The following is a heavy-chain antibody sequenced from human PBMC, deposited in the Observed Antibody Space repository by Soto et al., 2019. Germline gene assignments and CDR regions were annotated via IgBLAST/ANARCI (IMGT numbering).Heavy chain of an antibody. J-gene: IGHJ5*02. CDR3: ARRTGSFRLGYWFDP. V-gene: IGHV4-34*01. D-gene: IGHD3-16*02. CDR1: GGSFSGYY. Sequence: PSETLSLTCAVYGGSFSGYYWSWIRQPPGKGLEWIGEINHSGSTNYNPSLKSRVTISVDTSKNQFSLKLSSVTAADTAVYYCARRTGSFRLGYWFDPWGQGTLVTVSS. CDR2: INHSGST.